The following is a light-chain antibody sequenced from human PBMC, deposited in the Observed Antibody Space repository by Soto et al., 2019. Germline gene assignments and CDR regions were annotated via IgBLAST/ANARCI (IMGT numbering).Light chain of an antibody. CDR3: QSYDCSLSVGV. V-gene: IGLV1-40*01. J-gene: IGLJ1*01. CDR2: GDI. CDR1: SSNIGARYD. Sequence: QSVLTQPPSVSGAPGQRVTISCTGSSSNIGARYDVHWYQHLPGTAPKLLIYGDINRPSGVPDRFSGSKSGTSASLAITGLQAEDYSDYYCQSYDCSLSVGVFGTGTIVTVL.